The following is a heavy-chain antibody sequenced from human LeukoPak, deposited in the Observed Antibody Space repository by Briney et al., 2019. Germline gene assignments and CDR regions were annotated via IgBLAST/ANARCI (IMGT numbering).Heavy chain of an antibody. V-gene: IGHV4-30-4*08. Sequence: SETLSLTCTVSGGSISSGDYYWSWIRQPPGKGLEWIGYIYYSGSTYYNPSLKSRVTISVDTSKNQFSLKLSSVTAADTAVYYCARGLQQLVFDYWGQGTLVTVSS. CDR3: ARGLQQLVFDY. D-gene: IGHD6-13*01. CDR2: IYYSGST. CDR1: GGSISSGDYY. J-gene: IGHJ4*02.